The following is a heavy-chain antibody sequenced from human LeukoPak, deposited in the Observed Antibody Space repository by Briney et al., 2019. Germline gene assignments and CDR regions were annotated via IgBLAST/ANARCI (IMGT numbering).Heavy chain of an antibody. D-gene: IGHD6-13*01. CDR1: GGSISSSSRY. V-gene: IGHV4-61*02. Sequence: SETLSLTCSVSGGSISSSSRYWGWIRQPAGKGLEWIGRIYTSGSTNYNPSLKSRVTMSVDTSKNQFSLKLSSVTAADTAVYYCARAARRSSNLYYFDYWGQGTLVTVSS. CDR2: IYTSGST. J-gene: IGHJ4*02. CDR3: ARAARRSSNLYYFDY.